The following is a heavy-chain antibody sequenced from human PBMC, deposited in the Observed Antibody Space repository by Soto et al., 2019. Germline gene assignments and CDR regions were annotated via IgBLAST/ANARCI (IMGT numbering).Heavy chain of an antibody. Sequence: ASVTVSCAASGDSFTIYGIICVRQAPGQGLEWMGWISAYNGNTNYAQKLQGRVTMTTDTSTSTAYMELRSLRSDDTAVYYCARGFAYYDILNGYYNDYYYYYGMDVWGQGTTVTVSS. CDR2: ISAYNGNT. D-gene: IGHD3-9*01. CDR1: GDSFTIYG. V-gene: IGHV1-18*01. CDR3: ARGFAYYDILNGYYNDYYYYYGMDV. J-gene: IGHJ6*02.